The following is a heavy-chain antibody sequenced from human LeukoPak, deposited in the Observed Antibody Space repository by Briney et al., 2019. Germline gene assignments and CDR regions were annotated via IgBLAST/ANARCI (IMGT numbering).Heavy chain of an antibody. Sequence: SETLSLTCAVYGGSFSGYYWSWIRQPPGKGLEWIGEINHSGSTNYNPSLKSRDTISVDTSKNQFSLKLSSVTAADTAVYYCARTSYGTLDYWGQGTLVTVSS. CDR1: GGSFSGYY. J-gene: IGHJ4*02. CDR3: ARTSYGTLDY. CDR2: INHSGST. D-gene: IGHD3-10*01. V-gene: IGHV4-34*01.